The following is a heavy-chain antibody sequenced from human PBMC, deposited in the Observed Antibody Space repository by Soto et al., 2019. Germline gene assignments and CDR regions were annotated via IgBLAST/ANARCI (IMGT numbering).Heavy chain of an antibody. J-gene: IGHJ3*02. CDR3: ARDFGSSYYDSSGYNVGAFDI. D-gene: IGHD3-22*01. Sequence: GSLRLSCAASGFTFSSYAMHWVRQAPGKGLEWVAVISYDGSNKYYADSVKGRFTISRDNSKNTLYLQMNSLRAEDTAVYYCARDFGSSYYDSSGYNVGAFDIWGQGTMVTVSS. CDR1: GFTFSSYA. V-gene: IGHV3-30-3*01. CDR2: ISYDGSNK.